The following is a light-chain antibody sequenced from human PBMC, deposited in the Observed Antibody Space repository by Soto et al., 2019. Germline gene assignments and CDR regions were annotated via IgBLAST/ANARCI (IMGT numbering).Light chain of an antibody. CDR3: QQYGNSPYT. CDR1: QSGSSSY. CDR2: DAS. Sequence: IVMTQSPATLSLYTGERATLSCGASQSGSSSYLAWYQQKPGLAPRLLIYDASSRATGIPDRFSGSGSGTDFNLTISRMEPDDFEVYYCQQYGNSPYTFGQGTKLEIK. J-gene: IGKJ2*01. V-gene: IGKV3D-20*01.